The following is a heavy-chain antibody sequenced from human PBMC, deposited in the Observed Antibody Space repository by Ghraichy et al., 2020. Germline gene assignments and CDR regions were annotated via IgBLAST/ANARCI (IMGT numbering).Heavy chain of an antibody. V-gene: IGHV3-30*02. Sequence: GGSLRLSCAASGFTFSSYGMHWVRQAPGKGLEWVAFIRYDGSNKYYADSVKGRFTISRDNSKNTLYLQMNSLRAEDTAVYYCAKDWGGPYDSSGYWYYFDYWGQGTLVTVSS. D-gene: IGHD3-22*01. J-gene: IGHJ4*02. CDR1: GFTFSSYG. CDR2: IRYDGSNK. CDR3: AKDWGGPYDSSGYWYYFDY.